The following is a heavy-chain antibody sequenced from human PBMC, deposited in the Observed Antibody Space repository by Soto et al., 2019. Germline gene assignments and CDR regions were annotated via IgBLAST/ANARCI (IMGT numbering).Heavy chain of an antibody. V-gene: IGHV2-26*01. CDR3: ALIKDCSRTDCYLASFDP. Sequence: ESGPTLVNPTETLTLTCTVSGLSLNNDRVGVSWIHHPPGNALDGLAHIFLNDEKSYNTSLKSRLIISNDTSGSQVVLTMTNMDPVDSATYYCALIKDCSRTDCYLASFDPWGQGTLVTVSS. CDR1: GLSLNNDRVG. J-gene: IGHJ5*02. CDR2: IFLNDEK. D-gene: IGHD2-2*01.